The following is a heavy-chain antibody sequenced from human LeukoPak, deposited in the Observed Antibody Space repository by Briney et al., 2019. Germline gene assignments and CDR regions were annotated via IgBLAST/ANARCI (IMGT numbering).Heavy chain of an antibody. Sequence: SETLSLTCAVSGVSVSDYYWSWISQSPEKGLEWIGEVSPGGYTTYNPSLRSRVIISEDTSENQLSLNVTSVTAADTALYYCARIRCGRGQARCYNHWAQGSLVTVSS. J-gene: IGHJ5*02. CDR2: VSPGGYT. V-gene: IGHV4-34*01. CDR1: GVSVSDYY. CDR3: ARIRCGRGQARCYNH. D-gene: IGHD2-21*01.